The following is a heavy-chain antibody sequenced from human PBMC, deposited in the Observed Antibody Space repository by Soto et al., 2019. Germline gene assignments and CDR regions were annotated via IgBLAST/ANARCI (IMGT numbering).Heavy chain of an antibody. D-gene: IGHD3-3*01. J-gene: IGHJ5*02. CDR1: GFTFSSYG. Sequence: GGSLRLSCAASGFTFSSYGMHWVRQAPGKGLEWVAVIWYDGSNKYYADSVKGRFTISRDNSKNTLYLQMNSLRAEDTAVYYSAIDEGITIFGVVPRLDPWGQGTLVTVSS. CDR2: IWYDGSNK. CDR3: AIDEGITIFGVVPRLDP. V-gene: IGHV3-33*01.